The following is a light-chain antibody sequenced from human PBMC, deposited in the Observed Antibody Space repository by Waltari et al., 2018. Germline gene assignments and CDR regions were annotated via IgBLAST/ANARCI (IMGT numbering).Light chain of an antibody. Sequence: QRPGSAPTIVIYENQLRPSGLPDRFSASIDRSSNSAALIISGRKPEAEADYYCQSYDSRNLVFGGGTKLHVL. CDR2: ENQ. J-gene: IGLJ2*01. CDR3: QSYDSRNLV. V-gene: IGLV6-57*02.